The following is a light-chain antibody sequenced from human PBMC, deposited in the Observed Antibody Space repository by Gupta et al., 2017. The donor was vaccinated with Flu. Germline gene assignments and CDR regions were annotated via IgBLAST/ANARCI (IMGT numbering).Light chain of an antibody. J-gene: IGKJ1*01. Sequence: DIQMTQSPSTLSASVGDRVTITCRASQSISRYLAWYQQKPGKAPRLLIYKASTLESGVPSRFSGSGSATDFTLTITSLQPDDFATYYCQQYNSYSWTFGQETKVEIK. CDR2: KAS. CDR1: QSISRY. V-gene: IGKV1-5*03. CDR3: QQYNSYSWT.